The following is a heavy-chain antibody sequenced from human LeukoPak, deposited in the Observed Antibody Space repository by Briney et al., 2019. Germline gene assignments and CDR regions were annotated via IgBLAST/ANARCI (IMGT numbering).Heavy chain of an antibody. D-gene: IGHD6-19*01. J-gene: IGHJ4*02. CDR3: ATVLTDSSGWYYFDY. CDR1: GYTLTELS. V-gene: IGHV1-24*01. CDR2: FDPEDGET. Sequence: ASVKVSCKVSGYTLTELSMHWVRQAPGKGLEWMGGFDPEDGETIYAQKFQGRVTMTEDTSTDTAYMELSSLRSEDTAVYYCATVLTDSSGWYYFDYWGQGTQVTVSS.